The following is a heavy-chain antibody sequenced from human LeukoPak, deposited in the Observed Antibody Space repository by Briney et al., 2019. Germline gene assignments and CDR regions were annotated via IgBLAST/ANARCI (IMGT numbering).Heavy chain of an antibody. CDR3: ARALFRDGYNSGSDY. V-gene: IGHV3-23*01. D-gene: IGHD5-24*01. Sequence: GGSLRLSCAASGFTFSSSALSWVRQAPGKGLEWLSTINGGEYSTYYADSVKGRFTISRDNAKNSLYLQMNSLRVEDTAVYYCARALFRDGYNSGSDYWGQGTLVTVSS. CDR1: GFTFSSSA. CDR2: INGGEYST. J-gene: IGHJ4*02.